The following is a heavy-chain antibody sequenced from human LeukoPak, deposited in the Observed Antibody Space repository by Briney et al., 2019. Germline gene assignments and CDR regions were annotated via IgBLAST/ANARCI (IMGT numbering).Heavy chain of an antibody. Sequence: ASVKVSCKASGYTFTSYYMHWVRQAPGQGLEWMGIINPSGGSTSYAQKFQGRVTMTRDTSTSTVYMELSSLRSEDTAVYYCARRGFRCSSTSCLYNWFDPWGQGTLVTVSS. CDR1: GYTFTSYY. CDR2: INPSGGST. V-gene: IGHV1-46*01. J-gene: IGHJ5*02. CDR3: ARRGFRCSSTSCLYNWFDP. D-gene: IGHD2-2*01.